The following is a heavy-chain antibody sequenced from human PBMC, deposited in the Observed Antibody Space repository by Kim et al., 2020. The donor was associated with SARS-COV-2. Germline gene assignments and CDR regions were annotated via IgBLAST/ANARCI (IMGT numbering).Heavy chain of an antibody. CDR2: INHSGST. V-gene: IGHV4-34*01. D-gene: IGHD3-10*01. Sequence: SETLSLTCAVYGGSFSGYYWSWIRQPPGKGLEWIGEINHSGSTNYNPSLKSRVTISVDTSKNQFSLKLSSVTAADTAVYYCASGDSGAFDIWGQGTMVT. J-gene: IGHJ3*02. CDR1: GGSFSGYY. CDR3: ASGDSGAFDI.